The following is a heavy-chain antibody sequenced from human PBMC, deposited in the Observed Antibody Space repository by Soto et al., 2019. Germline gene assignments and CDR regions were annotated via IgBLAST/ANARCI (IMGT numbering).Heavy chain of an antibody. J-gene: IGHJ3*02. CDR1: GFSLNTSGVG. V-gene: IGHV2-5*01. D-gene: IGHD4-17*01. CDR3: AHKLPVTTSAFDI. CDR2: IYWTDDK. Sequence: QITLKESGPTLVKPTQTLTLTCTFSGFSLNTSGVGVGWVRQPPGRALEWLAVIYWTDDKRYSPSLKSRLSITKDTSKNQVVLTMTNMDPMDTAIFFCAHKLPVTTSAFDIWGQGTMVTVYS.